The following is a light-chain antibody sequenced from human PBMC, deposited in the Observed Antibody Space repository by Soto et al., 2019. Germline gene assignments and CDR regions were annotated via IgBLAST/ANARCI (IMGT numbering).Light chain of an antibody. CDR2: EVN. CDR3: TSYTSSNTPLI. Sequence: QSALTQPASVSGSPGQAITISCTGTSSDVGGYNYVSWYQQHPGKAPKLMIYEVNNRPSGVSNRFSGSKSGNTASLTISGLQAEDEADYYCTSYTSSNTPLIFGGGTKLTVL. J-gene: IGLJ2*01. V-gene: IGLV2-14*01. CDR1: SSDVGGYNY.